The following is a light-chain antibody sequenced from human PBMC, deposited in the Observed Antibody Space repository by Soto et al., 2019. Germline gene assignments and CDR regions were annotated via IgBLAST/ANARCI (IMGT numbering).Light chain of an antibody. J-gene: IGLJ1*01. CDR1: SSDVGGYNY. CDR2: DVS. CDR3: CSYAGSYTFYV. V-gene: IGLV2-11*01. Sequence: QSVLTQPRSVSGSPGQSVTISCTGTSSDVGGYNYGSWYQQHPGKAPKLMIYDVSKRPSGVPVRFSGSKSGNTASLTISGFQAEDEADYYCCSYAGSYTFYVFGTGTKFTVL.